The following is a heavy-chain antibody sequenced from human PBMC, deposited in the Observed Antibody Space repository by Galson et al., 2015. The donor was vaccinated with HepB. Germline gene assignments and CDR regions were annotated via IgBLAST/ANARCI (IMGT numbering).Heavy chain of an antibody. CDR3: ARLKGGSSWYSSAFDI. V-gene: IGHV5-51*03. CDR2: IYPGDSDT. J-gene: IGHJ3*02. D-gene: IGHD6-13*01. CDR1: GYSFTSYW. Sequence: QSGAEVKKPGESLKISCKGSGYSFTSYWIGWVRQMPGKGLEWMGIIYPGDSDTRYSPSFQGQVTISADKSISTAYLQWSSLKASDTAMYYWARLKGGSSWYSSAFDIWGQGTMVTVSS.